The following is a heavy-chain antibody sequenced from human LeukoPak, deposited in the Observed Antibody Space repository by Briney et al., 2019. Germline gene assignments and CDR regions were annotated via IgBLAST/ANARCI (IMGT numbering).Heavy chain of an antibody. CDR3: ARSQTITMVRRTYYFDY. Sequence: ASVKVSCKASGYTFTSYYMHWVRQAPGQGLEWMGIINPSGGSTSYAQKFQGRVTMTRDMSTSTVYMELSSLRSEDTAVYYCARSQTITMVRRTYYFDYWGQGTLVTVSS. CDR2: INPSGGST. J-gene: IGHJ4*02. V-gene: IGHV1-46*01. CDR1: GYTFTSYY. D-gene: IGHD3-10*01.